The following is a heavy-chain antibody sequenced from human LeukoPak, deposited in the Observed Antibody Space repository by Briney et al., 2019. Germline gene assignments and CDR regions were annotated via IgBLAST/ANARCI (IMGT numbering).Heavy chain of an antibody. D-gene: IGHD3-22*01. CDR3: ARVGYDSSGYYYGYYFDY. Sequence: ASVKVSCKASGGTFSSYAISWVRQAPGQGLEWMGGIIPIFGTANYAQKFQGRVTITTDESTSTAYVELSSLRSEDTAVYYCARVGYDSSGYYYGYYFDYWGQGTLVTVSS. CDR2: IIPIFGTA. CDR1: GGTFSSYA. V-gene: IGHV1-69*05. J-gene: IGHJ4*02.